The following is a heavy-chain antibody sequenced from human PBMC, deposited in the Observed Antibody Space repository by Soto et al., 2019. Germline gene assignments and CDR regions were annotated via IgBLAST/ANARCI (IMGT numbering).Heavy chain of an antibody. CDR2: INPRGGRT. J-gene: IGHJ6*02. D-gene: IGHD2-21*01. Sequence: QVPLVQSGAEVKKPGASVKVSCKASQYNFTNYCVHWVRQAPGQGLEWMGIINPRGGRTNDAQRSQVMDSMTRETSTRTASKEPGNLRSHSAAVYYCARALYATDSLPVVAEARYYAMDVWGLGTNVTVSS. CDR3: ARALYATDSLPVVAEARYYAMDV. V-gene: IGHV1-46*01. CDR1: QYNFTNYC.